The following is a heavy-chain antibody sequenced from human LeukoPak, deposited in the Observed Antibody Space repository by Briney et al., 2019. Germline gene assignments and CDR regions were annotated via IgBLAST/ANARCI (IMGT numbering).Heavy chain of an antibody. V-gene: IGHV4-61*02. J-gene: IGHJ4*02. CDR1: GGSISSGSYY. D-gene: IGHD3-9*01. Sequence: SETLSLTCTVSGGSISSGSYYWSWIRQPAGKGLEWIGRIYTSGSTNYNPSLKSRVTISVDTSKNQFSLKLSSVTAADTAVYYCAREQRMYYDILTGYYHPNYFDYWGQGTLATVSS. CDR3: AREQRMYYDILTGYYHPNYFDY. CDR2: IYTSGST.